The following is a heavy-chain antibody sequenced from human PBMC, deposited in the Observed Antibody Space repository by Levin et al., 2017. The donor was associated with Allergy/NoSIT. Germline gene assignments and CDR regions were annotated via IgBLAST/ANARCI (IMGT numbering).Heavy chain of an antibody. CDR2: IYPGDSDT. J-gene: IGHJ4*02. D-gene: IGHD3-3*01. V-gene: IGHV5-51*01. CDR1: GYSFTSYW. CDR3: ARHLGITIFGVVTEGFDY. Sequence: GGSLRLSCKGSGYSFTSYWIGWVRQMPGKGLEWMGIIYPGDSDTRYSPSFQGQVTISADKSISTAYLQWSSLKASDTAMYYCARHLGITIFGVVTEGFDYWGQGTLVTVSS.